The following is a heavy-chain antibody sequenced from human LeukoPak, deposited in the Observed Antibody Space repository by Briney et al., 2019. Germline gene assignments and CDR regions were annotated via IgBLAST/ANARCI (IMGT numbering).Heavy chain of an antibody. D-gene: IGHD3-16*01. CDR1: GVVFSIYT. V-gene: IGHV3-64D*06. CDR2: ISGSGNGGSI. J-gene: IGHJ4*02. CDR3: VKDFGRVRGTPDS. Sequence: SGGSLRLSCSASGVVFSIYTMYWVRQAPGKGPEYVSTISGSGNGGSIYYADSVKGRFTISRDDSKSILYLQMNGLRSEDTAVYYCVKDFGRVRGTPDSWGQGTLVTVSS.